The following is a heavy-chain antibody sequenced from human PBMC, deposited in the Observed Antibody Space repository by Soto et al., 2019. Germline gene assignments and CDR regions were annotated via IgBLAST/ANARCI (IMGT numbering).Heavy chain of an antibody. CDR2: INGYNGDT. J-gene: IGHJ6*02. CDR1: GGTFSSSS. CDR3: AKNGQPPYYYYGLDV. V-gene: IGHV1-18*01. Sequence: ASVKVSCKASGGTFSSSSISWVRQAPGQGLEWMGWINGYNGDTNYAREFQGRVSMTIDTSTTTAYMELRSLTSDDTAVYYCAKNGQPPYYYYGLDVWGQGTKVTVSS. D-gene: IGHD2-8*01.